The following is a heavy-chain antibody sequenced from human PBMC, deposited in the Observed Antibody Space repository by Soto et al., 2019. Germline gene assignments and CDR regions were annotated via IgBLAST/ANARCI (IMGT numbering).Heavy chain of an antibody. J-gene: IGHJ4*02. V-gene: IGHV3-30*18. D-gene: IGHD6-6*01. CDR2: ISYDGSNK. CDR3: AKDLYGRSEQLVPTFDY. CDR1: GFTFSSYG. Sequence: GGSLRLSCAASGFTFSSYGMHWVRQAPGKGLEWVAVISYDGSNKYYADSVKGRFTISRDNSKNTLYLQMNSLRAEDTAVYYCAKDLYGRSEQLVPTFDYWGQGTLVTVSS.